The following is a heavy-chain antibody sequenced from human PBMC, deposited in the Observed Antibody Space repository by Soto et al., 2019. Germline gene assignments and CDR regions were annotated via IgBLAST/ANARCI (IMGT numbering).Heavy chain of an antibody. D-gene: IGHD5-18*01. CDR2: ISYDGSNK. CDR3: AKTTWIQLWLAFDY. CDR1: GFTFSSYG. J-gene: IGHJ4*02. V-gene: IGHV3-30*18. Sequence: QVQLVESGGGVVQPGRSLRLSCAASGFTFSSYGMHWVRQAPGKGLEWVAVISYDGSNKYYADSVKGRFTISRDNSKNTLHLQMNSLRAEDTAVYYCAKTTWIQLWLAFDYWGQGTLVTVSS.